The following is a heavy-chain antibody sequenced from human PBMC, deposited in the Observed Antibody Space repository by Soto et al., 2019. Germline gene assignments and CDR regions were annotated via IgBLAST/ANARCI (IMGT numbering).Heavy chain of an antibody. J-gene: IGHJ4*02. CDR3: ARQMVTTFSFDH. CDR2: IHPSDSDS. D-gene: IGHD4-17*01. V-gene: IGHV5-51*01. Sequence: GESLKISCXGSGYSFTSQWIAWVRQMPGKGLEWMGIIHPSDSDSRYSQSFQGQVTFSVDKSINTAYLQWSSVKASDTAIYYCARQMVTTFSFDHWGQGTLVTVSS. CDR1: GYSFTSQW.